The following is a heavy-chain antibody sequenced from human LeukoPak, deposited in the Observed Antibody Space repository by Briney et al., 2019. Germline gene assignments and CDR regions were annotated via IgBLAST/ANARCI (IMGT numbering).Heavy chain of an antibody. D-gene: IGHD4-17*01. Sequence: GASVKVSCKASGYTFTGYYMHWVRQAPGQGLEWMGWINPNSGGTNYAQKFQGRVTMTRDTSISTAYMELSRLRSDDTAVYYCARTAMTTVTTLTFWGQGTLVTVSS. CDR2: INPNSGGT. CDR1: GYTFTGYY. V-gene: IGHV1-2*02. J-gene: IGHJ4*02. CDR3: ARTAMTTVTTLTF.